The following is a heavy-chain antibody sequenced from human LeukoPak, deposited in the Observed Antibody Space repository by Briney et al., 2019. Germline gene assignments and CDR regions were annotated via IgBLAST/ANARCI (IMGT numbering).Heavy chain of an antibody. J-gene: IGHJ1*01. CDR3: ETLQLVRFVLLFQQ. Sequence: GASVKVSCKVSGYTLTELSMHWVRQAPGKGLEWMGGFDPEDGETIYAQKFQGRVTMTEDTSTNTAYMELNSLRSEDTAVYYCETLQLVRFVLLFQQWGQGTLVTVS. CDR2: FDPEDGET. V-gene: IGHV1-24*01. CDR1: GYTLTELS. D-gene: IGHD6-13*01.